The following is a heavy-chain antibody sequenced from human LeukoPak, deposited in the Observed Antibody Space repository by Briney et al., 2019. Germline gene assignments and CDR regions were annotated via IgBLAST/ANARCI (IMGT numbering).Heavy chain of an antibody. CDR3: ARGRGAMVRGVLDY. J-gene: IGHJ4*02. D-gene: IGHD3-10*01. CDR1: GGSFSGYY. Sequence: SETLSLTCAVYGGSFSGYYWSWIRQPPGKGLEWIGEINHSGSTNCNPSLKSRVTISVDTSKNQSSLKLSSVTAADTAVYYCARGRGAMVRGVLDYWGQGTLVTVSS. V-gene: IGHV4-34*01. CDR2: INHSGST.